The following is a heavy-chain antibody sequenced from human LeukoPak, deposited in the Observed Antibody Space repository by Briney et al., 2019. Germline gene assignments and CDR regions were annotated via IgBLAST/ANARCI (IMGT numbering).Heavy chain of an antibody. J-gene: IGHJ4*02. CDR2: IYYSGST. V-gene: IGHV4-59*01. CDR1: GGSISSYY. CDR3: ARALLDSLGGYHDY. Sequence: SETLSLTCTVSGGSISSYYWSWIRQPPGKGLEWIGYIYYSGSTNYNPSLKSRVTISVDTSKNQFSLKLSSVTAADTAVYYCARALLDSLGGYHDYWGQGTLVTVSS. D-gene: IGHD3-16*01.